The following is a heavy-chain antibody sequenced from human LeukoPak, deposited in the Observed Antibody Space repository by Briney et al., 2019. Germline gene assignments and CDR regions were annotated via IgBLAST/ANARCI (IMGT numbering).Heavy chain of an antibody. J-gene: IGHJ4*02. D-gene: IGHD6-13*01. V-gene: IGHV3-23*01. CDR1: GFTFSSYA. CDR2: ISGSGGST. Sequence: PGGSLRLSCAASGFTFSSYAMSWVRQAPGKGLEWVSAISGSGGSTYYADSVKGRFTISRDNSKNTLYLQMNSLRAEDTAVYYCAKDLGSSSSSYYFDYWGQGTLVTVSS. CDR3: AKDLGSSSSSYYFDY.